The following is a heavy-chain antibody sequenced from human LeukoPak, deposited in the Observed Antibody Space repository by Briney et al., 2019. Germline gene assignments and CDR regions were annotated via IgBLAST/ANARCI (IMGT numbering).Heavy chain of an antibody. CDR2: IIPIFGTA. CDR1: GYTFTSYG. D-gene: IGHD3-22*01. J-gene: IGHJ6*02. V-gene: IGHV1-69*13. Sequence: GASVKVSCKASGYTFTSYGISWVRQAPGQGLEWMGGIIPIFGTANYAQKFQGRVTITADESTSTAYMELSSLRSEDTAVYYCARVGDSSGYYPGPYYYGMDVWGQGTTVTVSS. CDR3: ARVGDSSGYYPGPYYYGMDV.